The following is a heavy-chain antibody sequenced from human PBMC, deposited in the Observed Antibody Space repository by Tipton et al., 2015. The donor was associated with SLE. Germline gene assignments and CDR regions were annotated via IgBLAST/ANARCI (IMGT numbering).Heavy chain of an antibody. Sequence: TLSLTCTVSGGSISSSYHYWSWIRQPPGKGLEWVGYIFYNGNTNFNPSLKSRVTISLDTSKNQFSLKLNSVTAADTAVYYCARVSGNYYYFYYLDVWGTGTTVTVSS. D-gene: IGHD4-23*01. J-gene: IGHJ6*03. CDR1: GGSISSSYHY. CDR2: IFYNGNT. CDR3: ARVSGNYYYFYYLDV. V-gene: IGHV4-61*01.